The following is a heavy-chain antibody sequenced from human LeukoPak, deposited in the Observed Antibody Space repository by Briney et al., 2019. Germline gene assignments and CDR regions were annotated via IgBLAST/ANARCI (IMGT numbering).Heavy chain of an antibody. Sequence: GGSLRLSCAASGFTFDDFAMHWVRQAPGKGLEWVSLITWDGGDTYYADSVKGRFTVSRDNSKYSLYLQMNSLRTEDTALYYCAKDIRPPGTYYYMDVWGKGTTVTVSS. D-gene: IGHD3/OR15-3a*01. CDR3: AKDIRPPGTYYYMDV. J-gene: IGHJ6*03. CDR1: GFTFDDFA. V-gene: IGHV3-43D*03. CDR2: ITWDGGDT.